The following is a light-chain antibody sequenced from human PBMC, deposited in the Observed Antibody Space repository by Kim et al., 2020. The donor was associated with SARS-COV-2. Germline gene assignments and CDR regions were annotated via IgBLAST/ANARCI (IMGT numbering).Light chain of an antibody. CDR1: SLRSYY. J-gene: IGLJ1*01. Sequence: SSELTQDPAVSVALGQTVRITCQGDSLRSYYASWYQQKPGQAPVLVIYGKNNRPSGIPDRFSGSSSGNTASLPITGAQAEDEADYYCHSRDSSGNHRVFG. V-gene: IGLV3-19*01. CDR2: GKN. CDR3: HSRDSSGNHRV.